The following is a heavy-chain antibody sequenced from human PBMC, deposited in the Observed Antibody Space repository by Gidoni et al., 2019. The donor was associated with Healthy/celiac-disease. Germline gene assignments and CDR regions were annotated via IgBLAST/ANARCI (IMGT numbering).Heavy chain of an antibody. CDR2: ISSSSSYI. V-gene: IGHV3-21*01. Sequence: EMQLVESGGGLVKPGGSLRLSCAASGFTFSSYSMNWVRQAPGKGLEWVSSISSSSSYIYYADSVKGRFTISRDNAKNSLYLQMNSLRAEDTAVYYCARDPIAARPYWYFDLWGRGTLVTVSS. CDR1: GFTFSSYS. J-gene: IGHJ2*01. CDR3: ARDPIAARPYWYFDL. D-gene: IGHD6-6*01.